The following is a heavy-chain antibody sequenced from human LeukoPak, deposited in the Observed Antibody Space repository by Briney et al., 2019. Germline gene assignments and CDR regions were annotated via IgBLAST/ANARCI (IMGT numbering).Heavy chain of an antibody. CDR3: ARDRYVVGSGWDY. CDR2: IYYSGST. J-gene: IGHJ4*02. D-gene: IGHD6-19*01. Sequence: PSETLSLTCTVSGGSISSGDYYWSWIRQPPGKGLEWIGYIYYSGSTYYNPSLKSRVTISVDTSKNQFSLKLSSVTAADTAVYYCARDRYVVGSGWDYWGQGTLVTVSS. V-gene: IGHV4-30-4*01. CDR1: GGSISSGDYY.